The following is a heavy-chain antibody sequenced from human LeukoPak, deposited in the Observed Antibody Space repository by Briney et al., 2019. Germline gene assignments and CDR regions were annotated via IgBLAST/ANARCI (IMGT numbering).Heavy chain of an antibody. V-gene: IGHV3-30*18. D-gene: IGHD3-22*01. CDR1: GSTFSSYG. J-gene: IGHJ2*01. CDR2: ISYDGSNK. Sequence: GGSLRLSCAASGSTFSSYGMHWVRKAPGKGLEWVAAISYDGSNKYYADSVEGRFTVSRDNSRNTLYLQMNSLRAEDTAVYYCAKDDSRVATGEYWYFDLWGRGTLVTVSS. CDR3: AKDDSRVATGEYWYFDL.